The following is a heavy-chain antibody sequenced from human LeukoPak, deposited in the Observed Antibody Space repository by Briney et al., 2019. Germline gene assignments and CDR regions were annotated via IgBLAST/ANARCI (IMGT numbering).Heavy chain of an antibody. CDR2: ILYGGSNK. Sequence: GRSLTLSCAASGFTFSTYGMHWVRQAPGKGLEWVALILYGGSNKDYADSVKGRFTILRDNSKNMLYLQMYSLRAEDTAVYYCAKDPSLDCSSASCYVDYWGQGTLVTVSS. J-gene: IGHJ4*02. CDR3: AKDPSLDCSSASCYVDY. D-gene: IGHD2-2*01. CDR1: GFTFSTYG. V-gene: IGHV3-30*18.